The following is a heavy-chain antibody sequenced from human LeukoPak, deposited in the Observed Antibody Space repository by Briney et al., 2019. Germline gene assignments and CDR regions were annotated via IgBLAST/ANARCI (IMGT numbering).Heavy chain of an antibody. CDR3: ARGSAHLYDFWSNYYGMDV. CDR2: INPSGGST. D-gene: IGHD3-3*01. Sequence: ASVKVSCKASGYTFTSYYMHWVRQAPGQGLEWMGIINPSGGSTSYAQKFQGRVTMTRNTSISTAYMELSSLRSEDTAVYYCARGSAHLYDFWSNYYGMDVWGQGTTVTVSS. CDR1: GYTFTSYY. V-gene: IGHV1-46*01. J-gene: IGHJ6*02.